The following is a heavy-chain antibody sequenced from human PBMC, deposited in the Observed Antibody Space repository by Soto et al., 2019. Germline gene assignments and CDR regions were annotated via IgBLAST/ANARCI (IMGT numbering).Heavy chain of an antibody. CDR3: ASSDSEMWPAAPYYYYYAMDV. Sequence: GGSLRLSCAASGFTFSSYGMHWVRQAPGKGLEWVAVIWYDGSNKYYADSVKGRFTISRDNSKNTLYLQMNSLRAEDTAVYYCASSDSEMWPAAPYYYYYAMDVWGQGTTVNLAS. D-gene: IGHD2-2*01. V-gene: IGHV3-33*01. J-gene: IGHJ6*02. CDR2: IWYDGSNK. CDR1: GFTFSSYG.